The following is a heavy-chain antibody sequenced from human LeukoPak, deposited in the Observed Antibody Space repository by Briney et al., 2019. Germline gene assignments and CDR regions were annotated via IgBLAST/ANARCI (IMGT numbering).Heavy chain of an antibody. J-gene: IGHJ3*02. CDR1: GGSFSGYY. CDR2: IYYSGST. D-gene: IGHD2-2*01. V-gene: IGHV4-59*08. Sequence: SETLSLTCAVYGGSFSGYYWSWIRQPPGRGLEWIAYIYYSGSTNYNPSLKSRVTISVDTSKNQFSLKLSSVTAADTAVYYCARHSTESATNDAFDIWGQGTVVTVSS. CDR3: ARHSTESATNDAFDI.